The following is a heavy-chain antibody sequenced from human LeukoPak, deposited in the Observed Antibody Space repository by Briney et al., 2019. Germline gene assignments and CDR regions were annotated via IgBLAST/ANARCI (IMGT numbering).Heavy chain of an antibody. CDR2: MNPKSGAT. J-gene: IGHJ3*01. CDR1: GYTFYEKH. V-gene: IGHV1-2*02. Sequence: SVKVSCTASGYTFYEKHMRWVGRGAGQGPECMGWMNPKSGATDSAQQFQGRLTMTRDTSIGTASMDLSGLRLDDTGIYYCARADDESTGHYDSLHFWGPGTMATVSS. CDR3: ARADDESTGHYDSLHF. D-gene: IGHD2-8*02.